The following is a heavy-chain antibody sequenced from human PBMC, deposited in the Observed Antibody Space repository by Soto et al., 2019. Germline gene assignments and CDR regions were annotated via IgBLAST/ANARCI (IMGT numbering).Heavy chain of an antibody. J-gene: IGHJ4*02. D-gene: IGHD3-16*02. CDR3: ARSAISPYGGLIGPFDY. V-gene: IGHV1-3*05. CDR2: INPGNGNT. Sequence: QVQLVQSGGEEKKPGASVKVSCEASGYTFTAYAIHWLRQAPGQRLEWMAWINPGNGNTKYSQKFLGRASITRDTSASTAYLELGSLRSEDTAVYYCARSAISPYGGLIGPFDYWGQGNLVTVSS. CDR1: GYTFTAYA.